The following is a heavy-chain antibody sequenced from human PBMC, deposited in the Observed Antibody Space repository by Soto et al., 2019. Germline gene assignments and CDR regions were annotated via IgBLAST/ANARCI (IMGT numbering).Heavy chain of an antibody. CDR3: IKESNTGGLDY. V-gene: IGHV3-30*18. CDR2: ISNDGSNK. Sequence: GSLRLSCAASGFSFSTYGMHWVRQAPGKGLEWVAFISNDGSNKYYADSVKGRFTTSRDNAKNSLYLQMNSLRVEDTAVYLCIKESNTGGLDYWGPGTLVTVSS. J-gene: IGHJ4*02. CDR1: GFSFSTYG.